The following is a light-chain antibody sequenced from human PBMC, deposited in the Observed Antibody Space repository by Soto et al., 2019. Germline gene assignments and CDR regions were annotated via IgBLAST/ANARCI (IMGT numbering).Light chain of an antibody. V-gene: IGKV2-28*01. Sequence: DIVMTQSPLSLPVTPGEAASMSCRSSESLLFTNGYNYLDWYVQKPGQSPQLLIYLGSHRAPGVPDRFSGSGSGTDFTLKISRVEAEDFGFYYCMQGVETPFTFGPGTKVDIK. J-gene: IGKJ3*01. CDR1: ESLLFTNGYNY. CDR2: LGS. CDR3: MQGVETPFT.